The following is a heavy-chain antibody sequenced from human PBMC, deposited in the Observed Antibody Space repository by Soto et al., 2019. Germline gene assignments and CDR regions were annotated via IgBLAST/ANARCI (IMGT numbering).Heavy chain of an antibody. Sequence: QITLKESGPTLVKPTQTLTLTCTFSGFSLSTSGVGVGWIRQPPGKALEWLALIYWDDDKRYSPSLKSRLTITKDTSKNQVVLTMTNMDHVDTATYYCAHRPDIAVAGATFDYWGQGTLVTVSS. CDR2: IYWDDDK. V-gene: IGHV2-5*02. D-gene: IGHD6-19*01. CDR3: AHRPDIAVAGATFDY. CDR1: GFSLSTSGVG. J-gene: IGHJ4*02.